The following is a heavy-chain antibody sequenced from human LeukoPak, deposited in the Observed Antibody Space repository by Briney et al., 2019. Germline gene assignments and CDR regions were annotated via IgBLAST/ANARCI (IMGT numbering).Heavy chain of an antibody. CDR1: GFTFSNAW. D-gene: IGHD6-19*01. CDR3: ARVLPGIAVAGTGVDY. CDR2: ISSSGSTI. J-gene: IGHJ4*02. V-gene: IGHV3-11*04. Sequence: GGSLRLSCAASGFTFSNAWMSWVRQAPGKGLEWVSYISSSGSTIYYADSVKGRFTISRDNAKNSLYLQMNSLRAEDTAVYYRARVLPGIAVAGTGVDYWGQGTLVTVSS.